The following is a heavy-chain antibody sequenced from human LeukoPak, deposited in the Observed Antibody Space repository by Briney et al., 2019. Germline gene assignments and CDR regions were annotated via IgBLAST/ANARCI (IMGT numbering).Heavy chain of an antibody. V-gene: IGHV3-33*01. CDR3: ARDRGGIDGPYNWFDP. D-gene: IGHD3-10*01. J-gene: IGHJ5*02. Sequence: PGGSLRLSCAASGFTFSSYGMHWVRQAPGKGLEWVAVIWYDGSNKYYADSVKGRFTISRDNSKNTLYLQMNSLRAEDTAVYYCARDRGGIDGPYNWFDPWGQGTLVTVSS. CDR2: IWYDGSNK. CDR1: GFTFSSYG.